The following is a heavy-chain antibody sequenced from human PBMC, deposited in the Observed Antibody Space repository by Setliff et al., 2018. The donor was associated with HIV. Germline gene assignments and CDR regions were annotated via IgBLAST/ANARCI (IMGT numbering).Heavy chain of an antibody. V-gene: IGHV4-59*11. CDR1: GGSISNHY. Sequence: PSETLSLTCTVSGGSISNHYWSWLRQPPGKGLEWIGYISYTGSTNYNPSLKSRVTISVDTSKNQFSLKLSSVTAADTAVYYCAKEERTSWPRVDSWGQGTLVTVSS. CDR2: ISYTGST. D-gene: IGHD6-13*01. CDR3: AKEERTSWPRVDS. J-gene: IGHJ4*02.